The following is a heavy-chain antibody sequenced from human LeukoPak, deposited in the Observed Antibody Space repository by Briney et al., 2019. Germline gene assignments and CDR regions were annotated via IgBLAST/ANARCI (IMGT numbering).Heavy chain of an antibody. J-gene: IGHJ4*02. Sequence: SVKVSCKSSGYTFTDYYMHWVRPAPGRGGEWMVWINHDSGGTDYAQKFQGKVTMTIDTSITTAYLELTRLTSDDTAVYYCARGEGSSIDYWGQGTLVTVSS. CDR3: ARGEGSSIDY. D-gene: IGHD3-16*01. CDR1: GYTFTDYY. CDR2: INHDSGGT. V-gene: IGHV1-2*02.